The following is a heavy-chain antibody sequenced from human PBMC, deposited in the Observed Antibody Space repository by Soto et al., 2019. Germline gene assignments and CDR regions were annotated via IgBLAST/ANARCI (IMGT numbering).Heavy chain of an antibody. J-gene: IGHJ6*02. CDR1: GFTFSNAW. V-gene: IGHV3-15*01. CDR3: TTSITIFGVVFPYYYYGMDV. Sequence: GSLRLSCAASGFTFSNAWMSWVRQAPGKGLEWVGRIKSKTDGGTTDYAAPVKGRFAISRDDSKNTLYLQMNSLKTEDTAVYYCTTSITIFGVVFPYYYYGMDVWGRGTTVAVAS. D-gene: IGHD3-3*01. CDR2: IKSKTDGGTT.